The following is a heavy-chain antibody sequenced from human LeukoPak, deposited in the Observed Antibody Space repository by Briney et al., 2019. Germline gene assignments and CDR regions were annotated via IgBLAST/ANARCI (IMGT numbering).Heavy chain of an antibody. CDR2: INPNSGAT. D-gene: IGHD1-26*01. CDR3: ARVGATKDY. CDR1: GYTFTGYY. J-gene: IGHJ4*02. Sequence: GASVKVSCKASGYTFTGYYMHWVRQAPGQGLEWMGWINPNSGATDYAQRFQGRVTMTRDTSISTAYMELSSLRSEDTAVYYCARVGATKDYWGQGTLVTVSS. V-gene: IGHV1-2*02.